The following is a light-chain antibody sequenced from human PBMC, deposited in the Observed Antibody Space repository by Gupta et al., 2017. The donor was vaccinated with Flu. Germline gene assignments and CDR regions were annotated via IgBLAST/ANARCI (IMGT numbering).Light chain of an antibody. CDR1: QGIRSD. CDR2: AAS. Sequence: AIQLTQSPSSLSAFVADRVPITCRASQGIRSDLGWYQQKPGRAPKLLIYAASTLQRGVPARFSGGGAGTDFTLTINSLQPEDCATYYWLQDYNYPRTFGPGTRVEIK. CDR3: LQDYNYPRT. V-gene: IGKV1-6*01. J-gene: IGKJ3*01.